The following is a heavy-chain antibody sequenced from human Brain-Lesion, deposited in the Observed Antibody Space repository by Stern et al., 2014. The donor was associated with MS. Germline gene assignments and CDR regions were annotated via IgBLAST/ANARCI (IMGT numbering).Heavy chain of an antibody. D-gene: IGHD5-12*01. CDR1: GYLFDDYW. CDR3: ARSPATPSGYDRFDY. CDR2: IFPRHSNP. Sequence: VQLVESGAEVKKPGESLKISCEASGYLFDDYWIGWVRQMSGRGLELVAIIFPRHSNPRTSPPDQGQAPIPAKNSISTAYLQWSSLKASAPAMYYCARSPATPSGYDRFDYWGQGALVTVSS. V-gene: IGHV5-51*03. J-gene: IGHJ4*02.